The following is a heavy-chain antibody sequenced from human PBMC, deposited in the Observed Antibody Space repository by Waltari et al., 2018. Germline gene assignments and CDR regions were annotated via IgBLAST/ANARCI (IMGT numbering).Heavy chain of an antibody. Sequence: QMQLQESGPGLVKPSETLSLVCFVSGGSITNHYWTWLRQPAGKGLEWVGRMFASGSSNYNPSLRSRVTMSFDTSKIQFSLTLRSVTAADTAVYYCARETSSGHYPFDYWGPGTLVTVSS. D-gene: IGHD6-19*01. CDR3: ARETSSGHYPFDY. CDR1: GGSITNHY. V-gene: IGHV4-4*07. J-gene: IGHJ4*02. CDR2: MFASGSS.